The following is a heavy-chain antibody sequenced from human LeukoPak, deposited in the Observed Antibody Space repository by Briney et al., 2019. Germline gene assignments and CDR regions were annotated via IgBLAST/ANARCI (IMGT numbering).Heavy chain of an antibody. Sequence: GGSLRLFCAASGFTFSSYWMHWVRQAPGKGLVWVSRINSDGSSTSYADSVEGRFTISRDNAKNTLYLQMNSLRAEDTAVYYCARSINDFWSGYYGYYYMDVWGKGTTVTVSS. CDR1: GFTFSSYW. CDR2: INSDGSST. CDR3: ARSINDFWSGYYGYYYMDV. J-gene: IGHJ6*03. D-gene: IGHD3-3*01. V-gene: IGHV3-74*01.